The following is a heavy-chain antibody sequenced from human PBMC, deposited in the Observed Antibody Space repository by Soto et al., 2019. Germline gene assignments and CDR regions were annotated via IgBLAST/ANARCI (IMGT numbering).Heavy chain of an antibody. V-gene: IGHV1-8*01. CDR2: MSPNSGNT. Sequence: ASVKVSCKASGYTFTSYDINWVRQAPGQGLEWMGWMSPNSGNTGYAQKFQGRVAMARNTSISTAYMELSSLRSEDTAVYYCARGQRNFDYWGQGTLVTVSS. CDR3: ARGQRNFDY. CDR1: GYTFTSYD. J-gene: IGHJ4*02.